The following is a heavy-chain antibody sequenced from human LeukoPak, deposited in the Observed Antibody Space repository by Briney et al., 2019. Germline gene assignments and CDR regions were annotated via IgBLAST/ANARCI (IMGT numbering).Heavy chain of an antibody. CDR2: INPNSGGT. D-gene: IGHD6-13*01. Sequence: ASVKVSCKASGYTFTGYYMHWVRQAPGQGLELMGWINPNSGGTNYAQKFQGRVTMTRDTSISTAYMELSRLRSDDTAVYYCARDTGSSSWYVFDYWGQGTLVTVSS. CDR3: ARDTGSSSWYVFDY. J-gene: IGHJ4*02. CDR1: GYTFTGYY. V-gene: IGHV1-2*02.